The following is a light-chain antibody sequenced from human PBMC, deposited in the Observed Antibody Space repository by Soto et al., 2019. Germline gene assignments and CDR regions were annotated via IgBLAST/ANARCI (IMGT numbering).Light chain of an antibody. V-gene: IGKV3-20*01. J-gene: IGKJ2*01. CDR1: QSVTSSY. CDR3: QHYNNSRRYT. CDR2: ATS. Sequence: EMVLTQSPGTLSSSVGERATLSCRASQSVTSSYLGWYQQRPGQAPRLLFYATSSRATGIPERFSGSGSGTDFILTISRLEPEDFAVYYCQHYNNSRRYTFGHGTKLEIK.